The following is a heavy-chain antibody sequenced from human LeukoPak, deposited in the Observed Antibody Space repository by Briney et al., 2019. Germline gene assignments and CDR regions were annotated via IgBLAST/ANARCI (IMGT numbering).Heavy chain of an antibody. J-gene: IGHJ3*02. Sequence: ASVKVSCKASGYTFTSYAMNWVRQAPGQGLEWMGWINTNTGNPTYAQGFTGRFVFSLDTSVSTAYLQISSLKAEDTAVYYCARGLVVVAALDAFDIWGQGTMVTVSS. D-gene: IGHD2-15*01. CDR1: GYTFTSYA. CDR3: ARGLVVVAALDAFDI. CDR2: INTNTGNP. V-gene: IGHV7-4-1*02.